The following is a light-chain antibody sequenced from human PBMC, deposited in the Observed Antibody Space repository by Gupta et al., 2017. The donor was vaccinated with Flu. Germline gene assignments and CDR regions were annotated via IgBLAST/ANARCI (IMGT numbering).Light chain of an antibody. CDR1: SSNVGNQG. CDR2: SNN. J-gene: IGLJ3*02. V-gene: IGLV10-54*04. Sequence: ATLTCTGNSSNVGNQGAAWLQQHQGHPPKLLSYSNNQRPSVISERFSASRSGNTASLTIPGLQPEDEADYYCSSWDSSLSAHWVFGGGTKLTVL. CDR3: SSWDSSLSAHWV.